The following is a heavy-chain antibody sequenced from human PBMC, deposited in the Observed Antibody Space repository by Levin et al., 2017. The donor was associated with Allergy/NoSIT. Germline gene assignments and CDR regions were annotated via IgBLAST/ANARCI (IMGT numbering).Heavy chain of an antibody. Sequence: GESLKISCQASGFRFTSYWITWVRQVPGKGLEWMGRIDPKDSYAHYSPSFQGHVTISVDRSISTAYLQWDSLKASDTAIYYCARRGDDGFYYYYEDVWGKGTTVTVSS. J-gene: IGHJ6*03. CDR2: IDPKDSYA. CDR3: ARRGDDGFYYYYEDV. V-gene: IGHV5-10-1*01. CDR1: GFRFTSYW. D-gene: IGHD3-16*01.